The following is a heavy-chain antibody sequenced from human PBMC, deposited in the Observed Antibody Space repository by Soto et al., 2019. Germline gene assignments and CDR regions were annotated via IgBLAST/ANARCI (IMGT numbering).Heavy chain of an antibody. CDR1: GFTFSDHY. CDR2: IRNKANSYTT. V-gene: IGHV3-72*01. CDR3: ARAVMLTAPHYCDS. Sequence: EVQLVESGGGLVQPGGSLRLSCAASGFTFSDHYMDWVRQAPGKGLEWVGRIRNKANSYTTEYAASVKGRFTISRDDSKNSVYLQMNSLKTEDTAVFYCARAVMLTAPHYCDSWGQGALVTVS. D-gene: IGHD2-21*02. J-gene: IGHJ4*02.